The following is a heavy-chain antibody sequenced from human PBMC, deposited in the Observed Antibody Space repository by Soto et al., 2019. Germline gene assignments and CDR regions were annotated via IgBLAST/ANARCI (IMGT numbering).Heavy chain of an antibody. CDR2: ISAYNGNT. D-gene: IGHD6-13*01. Sequence: QVQLVQSGAEVKKPGASVKVSCKASGYTFTSYGISWVRQAPGQGLEWIGWISAYNGNTYYAQKLQGRVTMTTDTSTSTGYMELRSLRSDDTAVYDCARVLSSSWYAGDYWGQGTLVTVSS. CDR1: GYTFTSYG. J-gene: IGHJ4*02. CDR3: ARVLSSSWYAGDY. V-gene: IGHV1-18*01.